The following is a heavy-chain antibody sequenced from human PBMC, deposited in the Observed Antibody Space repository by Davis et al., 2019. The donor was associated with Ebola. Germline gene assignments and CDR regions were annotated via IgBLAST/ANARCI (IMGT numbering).Heavy chain of an antibody. D-gene: IGHD6-19*01. CDR1: VITFSSYA. J-gene: IGHJ4*02. CDR2: ISWNSDTL. V-gene: IGHV3-9*01. CDR3: ARDRSYAFSSGWYGIDH. Sequence: SLKISCTDSVITFSSYAMTWVRQAPGKGLEWVSGISWNSDTLEYADSVKGRFTISRDNAKNSLYLQMNSLRVEDTALYYCARDRSYAFSSGWYGIDHWGQGTPVTVSS.